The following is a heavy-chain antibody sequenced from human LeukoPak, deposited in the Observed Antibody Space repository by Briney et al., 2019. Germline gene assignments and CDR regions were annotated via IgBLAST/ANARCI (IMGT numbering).Heavy chain of an antibody. J-gene: IGHJ4*02. V-gene: IGHV3-7*01. CDR1: GFTFSSYW. CDR3: GRSGYSYGYLLDEDY. D-gene: IGHD5-18*01. CDR2: MKQDGSEK. Sequence: PGGSLRLSCAASGFTFSSYWMSWVRQAPGKGLEWVANMKQDGSEKYYVDSVKGRFTISRDNAKNSLYLQMNSLRAEDTAVYYCGRSGYSYGYLLDEDYWGQGTLVTVSS.